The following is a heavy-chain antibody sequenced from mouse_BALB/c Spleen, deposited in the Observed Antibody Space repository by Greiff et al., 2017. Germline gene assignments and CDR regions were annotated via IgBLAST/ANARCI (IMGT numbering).Heavy chain of an antibody. CDR3: ARSYYGSSYGAWFAY. D-gene: IGHD1-1*01. CDR1: GYTFTSYV. CDR2: INPSTGYT. Sequence: VQLQQSGPELVKPGASVKMSCKASGYTFTSYVMHWVKQKPGQGLEWIGYINPSTGYTEYNQKFKDKATLTADKSSSTAYMQLSSLTSEDSAVYYCARSYYGSSYGAWFAYWGQGTLVTVSA. V-gene: IGHV1-14*01. J-gene: IGHJ3*01.